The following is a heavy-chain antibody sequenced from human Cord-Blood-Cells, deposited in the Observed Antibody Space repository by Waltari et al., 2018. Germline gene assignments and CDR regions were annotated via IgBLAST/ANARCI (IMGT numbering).Heavy chain of an antibody. V-gene: IGHV4-34*01. D-gene: IGHD4-4*01. J-gene: IGHJ5*02. CDR2: INHSGST. Sequence: QVQLQQWGAGLLKPSETLSLTCAVYGGSLSGYYWSWIRQPPGKGLEWIGEINHSGSTNYNPSLKSRVTISVDTSKNQFSLKLSSVTAADTAVYYCARGPNYSNYWFDPWGQGTLVTVSS. CDR3: ARGPNYSNYWFDP. CDR1: GGSLSGYY.